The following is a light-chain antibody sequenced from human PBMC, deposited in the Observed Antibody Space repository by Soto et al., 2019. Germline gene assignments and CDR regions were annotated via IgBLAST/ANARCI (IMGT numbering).Light chain of an antibody. CDR3: QQYDNHPPLT. J-gene: IGKJ4*01. CDR1: QDISNY. V-gene: IGKV1-33*01. Sequence: DSQMTQSPSSLSASVGDRVTITCQASQDISNYLNWYQQKPGKAPKLLIYDASNLETGVPSRFSGSGSWTDFTNTISSLQPEDIATYYCQQYDNHPPLTFGGGTKVEIK. CDR2: DAS.